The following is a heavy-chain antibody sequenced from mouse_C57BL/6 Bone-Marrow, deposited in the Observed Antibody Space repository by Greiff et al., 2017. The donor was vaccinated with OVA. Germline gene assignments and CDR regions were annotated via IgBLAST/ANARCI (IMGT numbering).Heavy chain of an antibody. CDR2: ISYDGSN. Sequence: EVQLQQSGPGLVKPSQSLSLTCSVTGYSITSGYYWNWIRQFPGNKLEWMGYISYDGSNNYIPSLKNRISITRDTSKNQFFLKLNSVTTEDTATYYCARDGYDGYYMFAYWGQGTLVTVSA. J-gene: IGHJ3*01. D-gene: IGHD2-3*01. CDR3: ARDGYDGYYMFAY. V-gene: IGHV3-6*01. CDR1: GYSITSGYY.